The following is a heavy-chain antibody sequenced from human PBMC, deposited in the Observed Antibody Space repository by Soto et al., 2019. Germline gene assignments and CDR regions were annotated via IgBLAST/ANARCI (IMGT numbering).Heavy chain of an antibody. CDR3: ARVSCGGDCYSESKGTGYYYGMDV. CDR1: GYTFTSYY. J-gene: IGHJ6*02. V-gene: IGHV1-46*01. D-gene: IGHD2-21*02. Sequence: GASVKVSCKASGYTFTSYYMHWVRQAPGQGLEWMGIINPSGGSTSYAQKFQGKVTMTRDTSTSTVYMELSSLRSEDTAVYYCARVSCGGDCYSESKGTGYYYGMDVWGQGTTVTVSS. CDR2: INPSGGST.